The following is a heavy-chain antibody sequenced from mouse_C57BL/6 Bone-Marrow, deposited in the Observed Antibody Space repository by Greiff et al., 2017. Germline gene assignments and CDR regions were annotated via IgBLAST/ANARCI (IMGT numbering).Heavy chain of an antibody. CDR1: GFNIKDYY. D-gene: IGHD1-1*01. CDR3: ASFYYGSSTGYFDV. J-gene: IGHJ1*03. CDR2: IDPEDGET. V-gene: IGHV14-2*01. Sequence: VQLQQSGAELVKPGASVKLSCTASGFNIKDYYMHWVKQRTEQGLEWIGRIDPEDGETKYAPKFPGKATITADTSSNTAYLQLSSLTSEDTAVYYCASFYYGSSTGYFDVWGTGTTVTVSS.